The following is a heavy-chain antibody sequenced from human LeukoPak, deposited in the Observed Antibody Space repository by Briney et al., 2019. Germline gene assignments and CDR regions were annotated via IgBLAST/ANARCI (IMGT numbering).Heavy chain of an antibody. CDR2: IIPIFGTA. CDR1: GGTFSSYA. J-gene: IGHJ4*02. V-gene: IGHV1-69*05. CDR3: ARDLHCSSTSCHDY. Sequence: GASVKVSCKASGGTFSSYAISWVRRAPGQGLEWMGGIIPIFGTANYAQKFQGRVTITTDESTSTAYMELSSLRSEDTAVYYCARDLHCSSTSCHDYWGQGTLVTVSS. D-gene: IGHD2-2*01.